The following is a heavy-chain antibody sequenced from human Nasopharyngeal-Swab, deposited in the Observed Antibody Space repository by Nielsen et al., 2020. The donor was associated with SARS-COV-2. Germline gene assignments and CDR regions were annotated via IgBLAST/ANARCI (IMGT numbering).Heavy chain of an antibody. D-gene: IGHD3-22*01. V-gene: IGHV3-30*03. CDR1: GFTFSVYD. J-gene: IGHJ6*02. CDR2: TSNGGSNK. Sequence: GESLKISCADSGFTFSVYDMHWVRQAPGKGLEWVALTSNGGSNKYYADSVKGRFTISRDNSKNTLYLQMNSLRAEDTAVYYCARVVSYYYGMDVWGQGTTVTVSS. CDR3: ARVVSYYYGMDV.